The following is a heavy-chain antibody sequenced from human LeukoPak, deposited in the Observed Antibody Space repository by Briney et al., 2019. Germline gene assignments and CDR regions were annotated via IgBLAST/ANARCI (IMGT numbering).Heavy chain of an antibody. CDR3: ARDRGPYDILTGFDY. Sequence: SENLSLTCTVSGGSISSYYWSWIRQPAGKGLEWIGRIYTSGSTNYNPSLKSRVTMSVDTSKNQFSLKLSSVTAADTAVYYCARDRGPYDILTGFDYWGQGTLVTVSS. V-gene: IGHV4-4*07. CDR2: IYTSGST. J-gene: IGHJ4*02. CDR1: GGSISSYY. D-gene: IGHD3-9*01.